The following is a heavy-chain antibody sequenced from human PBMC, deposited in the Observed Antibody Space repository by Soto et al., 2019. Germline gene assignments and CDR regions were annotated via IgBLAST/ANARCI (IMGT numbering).Heavy chain of an antibody. CDR2: INGDGSDT. CDR3: TGGRVQFGGYLYFAP. D-gene: IGHD5-12*01. CDR1: GFTFTEYW. V-gene: IGHV3-74*01. Sequence: GGSLRLSCAASGFTFTEYWMDWARQVPGRGLLCGLRINGDGSDTKYADSVEALFTISRDHHKNTVYLQKDCHSAEYTPLYYCTGGRVQFGGYLYFAPWGQETLLTVSS. J-gene: IGHJ5*02.